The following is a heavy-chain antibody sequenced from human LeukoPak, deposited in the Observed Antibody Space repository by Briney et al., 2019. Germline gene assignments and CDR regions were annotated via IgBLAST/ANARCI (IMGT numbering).Heavy chain of an antibody. CDR1: GYTFTSND. CDR3: ARGLGRGGGGYCSSTSCFYDY. CDR2: MNPNSGNT. V-gene: IGHV1-8*01. Sequence: GASVKVSCKASGYTFTSNDINWVRQATGQGLEWMGWMNPNSGNTGYAQKFQGRVTMTRNTSISTAYMELSSLRSEDTAVYYCARGLGRGGGGYCSSTSCFYDYWGQGTLVTVSS. J-gene: IGHJ4*02. D-gene: IGHD2-2*01.